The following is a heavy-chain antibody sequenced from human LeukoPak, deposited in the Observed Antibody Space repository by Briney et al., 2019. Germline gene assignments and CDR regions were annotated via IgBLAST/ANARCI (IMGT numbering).Heavy chain of an antibody. V-gene: IGHV4-59*01. J-gene: IGHJ4*02. CDR2: IHYSGTT. CDR3: ARFGTSSSRFFDQ. D-gene: IGHD6-6*01. CDR1: GGSISAYY. Sequence: SETLSRTCTVSGGSISAYYWSWIRQPPGKGLEWIGYIHYSGTTNYYPSLKSRVTIALDTSKNQFSLKLNSVTAADTAVYYCARFGTSSSRFFDQWGQGTLVTVSS.